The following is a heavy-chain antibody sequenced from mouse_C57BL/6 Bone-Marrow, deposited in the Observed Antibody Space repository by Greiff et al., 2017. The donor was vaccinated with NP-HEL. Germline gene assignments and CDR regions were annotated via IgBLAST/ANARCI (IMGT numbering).Heavy chain of an antibody. CDR1: GYTFTSYW. J-gene: IGHJ1*03. CDR3: AKMGLPDAWYFDV. D-gene: IGHD2-1*01. V-gene: IGHV1-50*01. CDR2: IDPSDSYT. Sequence: QVQLQQPGAELVKPGASVKLSCKASGYTFTSYWMQWVKQRPGQGLEWIGEIDPSDSYTNYNQKFKGKATLTVDTSSSTAYMQLSSLTSEASAVYYCAKMGLPDAWYFDVWGTGTTVTVSS.